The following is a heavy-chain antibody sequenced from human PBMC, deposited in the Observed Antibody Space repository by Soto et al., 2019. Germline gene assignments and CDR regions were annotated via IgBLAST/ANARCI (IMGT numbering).Heavy chain of an antibody. Sequence: GESLKISCKGSGYSFTSYWIGWVRQVPGYGLEWMGIIYPDDSDTRYSPSFQGQVTISADKSIGIAYLQWSNLKASDTAMYYCARSSGDYVWGNYRYPYGMDVWGQGTTVTVS. J-gene: IGHJ6*02. D-gene: IGHD3-16*02. CDR3: ARSSGDYVWGNYRYPYGMDV. CDR1: GYSFTSYW. V-gene: IGHV5-51*01. CDR2: IYPDDSDT.